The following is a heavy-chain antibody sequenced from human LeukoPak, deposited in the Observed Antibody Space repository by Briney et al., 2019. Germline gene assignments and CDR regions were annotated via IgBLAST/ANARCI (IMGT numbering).Heavy chain of an antibody. CDR2: ISAYNGNT. V-gene: IGHV1-18*04. CDR3: ARTLYSSSWLFDY. D-gene: IGHD6-13*01. CDR1: GYTFTGYY. J-gene: IGHJ4*02. Sequence: ASVKVSCKASGYTFTGYYMHWVPQAPGQGLEWMGWISAYNGNTNYAQKLQGRVTMTTDTSTSTAYMELRSLRSDDTAVYYCARTLYSSSWLFDYWGQGTLVTVSS.